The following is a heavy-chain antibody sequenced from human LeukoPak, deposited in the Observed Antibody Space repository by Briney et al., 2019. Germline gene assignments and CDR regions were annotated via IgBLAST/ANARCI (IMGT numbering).Heavy chain of an antibody. CDR2: IRNDGSNK. J-gene: IGHJ4*02. D-gene: IGHD6-13*01. CDR1: GFTFGSYG. Sequence: GGSLRLSCAASGFTFGSYGMHWVRQAPGKGLEWVAFIRNDGSNKYYADSVKGRFTISRDNSKNTLYLQMNSLRAEDTAVYYCAKDLTGSSWTFDYWGQATLVTVSS. V-gene: IGHV3-30*02. CDR3: AKDLTGSSWTFDY.